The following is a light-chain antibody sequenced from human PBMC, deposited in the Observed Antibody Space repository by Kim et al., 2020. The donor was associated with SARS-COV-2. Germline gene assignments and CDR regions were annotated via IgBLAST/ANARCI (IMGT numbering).Light chain of an antibody. V-gene: IGKV3-20*01. CDR3: QQYGSSPQT. CDR2: GAS. CDR1: QSVCSCY. J-gene: IGKJ1*01. Sequence: SPLARATLSCRASQSVCSCYLPCSQQIPVQSPRLLIYGASSRATGIPDSFSGSGSGTDFTLTISRLEPEDFAVYYCQQYGSSPQTFGQGPKVDIK.